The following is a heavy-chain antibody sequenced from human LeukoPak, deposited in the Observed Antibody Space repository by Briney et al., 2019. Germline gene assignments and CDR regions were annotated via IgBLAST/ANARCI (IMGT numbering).Heavy chain of an antibody. CDR2: IDDKGLT. CDR3: GTGGNIAVAGVLH. V-gene: IGHV4-38-2*02. Sequence: SETLSLTCSVSGYPMRNVFFWGWIRQPPGKGLEWLGSIDDKGLTHYNPSLQSRVSISVDTSNNQFSLRVRSVTAADTAVYYCGTGGNIAVAGVLHWGQGALVTVYS. D-gene: IGHD6-19*01. J-gene: IGHJ4*02. CDR1: GYPMRNVFF.